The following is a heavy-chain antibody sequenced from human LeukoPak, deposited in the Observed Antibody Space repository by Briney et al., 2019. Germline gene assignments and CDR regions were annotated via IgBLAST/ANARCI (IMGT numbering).Heavy chain of an antibody. Sequence: KTSETLSLTCSVSNYSISTGYYWGWIRQPPGKGLEWIASIFHNGNTYYNPSLKSRVTISVDTSKNQFSLKLTSVTAADTAVYYCARDLVGRMVRGVVWSQGTLVTVSS. J-gene: IGHJ4*02. CDR3: ARDLVGRMVRGVV. CDR1: NYSISTGYY. D-gene: IGHD3-10*01. CDR2: IFHNGNT. V-gene: IGHV4-38-2*02.